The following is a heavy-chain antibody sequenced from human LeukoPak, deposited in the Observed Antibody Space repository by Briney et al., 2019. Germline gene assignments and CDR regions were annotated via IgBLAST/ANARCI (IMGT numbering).Heavy chain of an antibody. CDR1: GFASSSLD. V-gene: IGHV3-23*01. CDR3: AKDARRSSGWYFFDH. CDR2: ISHSGDRT. J-gene: IGHJ4*02. D-gene: IGHD6-19*01. Sequence: GGSLRLSCAASGFASSSLDVGWVRQAPGKGLEWVSAISHSGDRTYYADSVKGRFTISRDNSKNTLYLQMNRLRAEDTAVYYCAKDARRSSGWYFFDHWGQGSPVTVSS.